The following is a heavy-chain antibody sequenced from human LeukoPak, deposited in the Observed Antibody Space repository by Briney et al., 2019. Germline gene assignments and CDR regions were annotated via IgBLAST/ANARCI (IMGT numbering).Heavy chain of an antibody. J-gene: IGHJ5*02. CDR2: ISAYNGNT. V-gene: IGHV1-18*01. D-gene: IGHD6-13*01. CDR1: GYTFTSYG. Sequence: ASVKVSCKASGYTFTSYGISWVRQAPGQGLEWMGWISAYNGNTNYAQKLQGRVTMTTDTSTSTAYMELRSLRSDDTAVYYCARVIGSSSWKNWSDPWGQGTLVTVSS. CDR3: ARVIGSSSWKNWSDP.